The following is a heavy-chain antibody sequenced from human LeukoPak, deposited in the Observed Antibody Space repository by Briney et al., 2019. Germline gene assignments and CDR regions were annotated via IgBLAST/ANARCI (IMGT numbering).Heavy chain of an antibody. CDR2: ISTDGSQK. Sequence: GGSLRLSCAASGFTFNSYGMHWVRQAPGKGLEWVAVISTDGSQKFYADSVKGRFTVSRDNSKNTLYLQMSSLRAEDTAAYYCAKIVVAGTHYFDYWGQGTLVTVSP. D-gene: IGHD6-19*01. CDR1: GFTFNSYG. V-gene: IGHV3-30*18. CDR3: AKIVVAGTHYFDY. J-gene: IGHJ4*02.